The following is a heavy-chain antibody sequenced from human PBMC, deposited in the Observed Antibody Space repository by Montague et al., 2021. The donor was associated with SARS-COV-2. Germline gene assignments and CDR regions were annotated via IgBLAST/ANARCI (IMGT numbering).Heavy chain of an antibody. CDR2: IYYSGST. J-gene: IGHJ4*02. CDR1: GGSISSSSYY. D-gene: IGHD2-2*01. CDR3: ARLHCSSTSCYYLFFAETSHFHY. V-gene: IGHV4-39*01. Sequence: SETLSLTCTVSGGSISSSSYYWGWIRQPPGKGLEWIGSIYYSGSTYYNPSLKSRVTISVDTSKNQFSLKLSSVTAADTAVYYCARLHCSSTSCYYLFFAETSHFHYSRQGTLVTVSS.